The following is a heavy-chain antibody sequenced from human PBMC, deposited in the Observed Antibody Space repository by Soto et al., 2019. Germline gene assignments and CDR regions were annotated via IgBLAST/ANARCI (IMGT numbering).Heavy chain of an antibody. V-gene: IGHV3-53*02. Sequence: EVQLVETGGGLIQPGGSLRLSCAASGFTVSSNYMSWVSQAPGKGLEWVSVIYSGCTTYYADSVKGRFTISRDHSKNTLYLQMNSLRAEDTAVYYCASFLTGATGPFDCWGQGTLVTVST. CDR1: GFTVSSNY. CDR3: ASFLTGATGPFDC. D-gene: IGHD1-26*01. CDR2: IYSGCTT. J-gene: IGHJ4*02.